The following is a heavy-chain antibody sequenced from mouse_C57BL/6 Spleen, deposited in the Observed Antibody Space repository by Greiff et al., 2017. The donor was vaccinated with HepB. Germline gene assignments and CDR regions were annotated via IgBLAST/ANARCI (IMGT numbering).Heavy chain of an antibody. Sequence: EVHLVESGGGLVKPGGSLKLSCAASGFPFRDSGMHWVRQAPEKGLEWVAYISSGSSTIYYADTVKGRFTITRDNAKNTLFLQMTSRSSEDTAMDYCARVKTAHYYAMDYWGQGTSVTVSS. CDR2: ISSGSSTI. D-gene: IGHD3-2*01. J-gene: IGHJ4*01. V-gene: IGHV5-17*01. CDR3: ARVKTAHYYAMDY. CDR1: GFPFRDSG.